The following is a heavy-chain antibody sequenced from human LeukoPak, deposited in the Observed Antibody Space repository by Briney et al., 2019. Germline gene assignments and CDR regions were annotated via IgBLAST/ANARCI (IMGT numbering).Heavy chain of an antibody. Sequence: SETLSLTCSVSGVPVSDDRYYWTWIRQYPGKGLEWIGYKYYSGSDKYNPSLKSRLTISIDTSKNQFSLQLSSVTAADTATYYCATPYCSSSSCLDVFNMWGQGTGVTVSS. J-gene: IGHJ3*02. CDR3: ATPYCSSSSCLDVFNM. D-gene: IGHD2-2*01. CDR2: KYYSGSD. CDR1: GVPVSDDRYY. V-gene: IGHV4-31*03.